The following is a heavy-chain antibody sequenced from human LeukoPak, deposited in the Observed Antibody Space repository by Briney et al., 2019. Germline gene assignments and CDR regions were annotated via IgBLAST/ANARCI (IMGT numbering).Heavy chain of an antibody. Sequence: SETLSLTCSVSGGSVTSGRYYWTWIRQPPGKGLEWIGYIYVSGRTNYNPSLKSRVSISVDTSKNQLSLKLTSVTAADTAVYYCAREDDNSSWLDFDYWGQGTLVTVSS. CDR3: AREDDNSSWLDFDY. D-gene: IGHD6-13*01. V-gene: IGHV4-61*01. CDR1: GGSVTSGRYY. J-gene: IGHJ4*02. CDR2: IYVSGRT.